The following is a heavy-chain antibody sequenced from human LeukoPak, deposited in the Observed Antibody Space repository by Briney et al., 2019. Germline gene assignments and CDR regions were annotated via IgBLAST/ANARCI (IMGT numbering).Heavy chain of an antibody. V-gene: IGHV3-23*01. D-gene: IGHD3-22*01. Sequence: GGSLRLSCSASGFPFSSCVMTWVRQAPGKGVEWVSTITGSGQTAYYADSVKGRFTMSRDNYKNTLYLQMSGLRAEDTAIYYCAKEVLVVVESYFDSWGQGTLVTVSS. CDR1: GFPFSSCV. CDR2: ITGSGQTA. J-gene: IGHJ4*02. CDR3: AKEVLVVVESYFDS.